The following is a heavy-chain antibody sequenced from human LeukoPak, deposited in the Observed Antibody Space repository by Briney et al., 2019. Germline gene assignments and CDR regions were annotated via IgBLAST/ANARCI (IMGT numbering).Heavy chain of an antibody. CDR2: IYYSGST. D-gene: IGHD3-3*01. CDR1: GGSISSSSYY. Sequence: SETLSLTCTVSGGSISSSSYYWGWIRQPPGKGLEWIGSIYYSGSTYYNPSLKSRVTISVDTSKNQFSLKLSSVTAADTAVYYLAKMEEYDFWKGYFNHYAFDIWGQGTMVTVSS. J-gene: IGHJ3*02. CDR3: AKMEEYDFWKGYFNHYAFDI. V-gene: IGHV4-39*07.